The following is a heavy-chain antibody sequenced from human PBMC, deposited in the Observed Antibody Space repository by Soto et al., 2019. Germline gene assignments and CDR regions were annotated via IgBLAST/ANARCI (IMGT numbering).Heavy chain of an antibody. CDR3: ARFGIFTISGFFDS. D-gene: IGHD2-15*01. CDR2: INHSGST. Sequence: SETLSLTCAVYGGSFSGYYWSWIRQPPGKGLEWIGEINHSGSTNYNPSLKSRVTISVDTSKNQFSLNLTSVTAADTAVYYCARFGIFTISGFFDSWGLGTLVTVSS. J-gene: IGHJ4*02. V-gene: IGHV4-34*01. CDR1: GGSFSGYY.